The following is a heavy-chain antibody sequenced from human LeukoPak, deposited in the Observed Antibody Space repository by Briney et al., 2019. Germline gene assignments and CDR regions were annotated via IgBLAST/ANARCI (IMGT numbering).Heavy chain of an antibody. V-gene: IGHV3-48*03. D-gene: IGHD4-17*01. Sequence: PGGSLRLSCAASGFTFSSYEMNWVRQAPGKGLEWVSYISSSGSTIYYADSVKGRFTIPRDNAKNSLYLQMNSLRAEDTAVYYCARDYGDYELDYWGQGTLVTVSS. CDR2: ISSSGSTI. J-gene: IGHJ4*02. CDR1: GFTFSSYE. CDR3: ARDYGDYELDY.